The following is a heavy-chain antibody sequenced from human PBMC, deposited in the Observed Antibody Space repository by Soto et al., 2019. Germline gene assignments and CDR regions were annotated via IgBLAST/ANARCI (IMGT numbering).Heavy chain of an antibody. CDR3: ARDLNYYDSSGYLSLDY. V-gene: IGHV1-18*04. CDR2: ISAYNGNT. Sequence: ASVKVSCKASCYTFTIYGISCVLQAPLQWLEWMGWISAYNGNTNYAQKLQGRVTMTTDTSTSTAYMELRSLRSDDTAVYYCARDLNYYDSSGYLSLDYWGQGTLVTVSS. D-gene: IGHD3-22*01. J-gene: IGHJ4*02. CDR1: CYTFTIYG.